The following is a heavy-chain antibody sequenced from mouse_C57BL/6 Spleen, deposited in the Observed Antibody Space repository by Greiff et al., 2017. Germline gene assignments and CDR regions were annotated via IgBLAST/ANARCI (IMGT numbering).Heavy chain of an antibody. V-gene: IGHV2-4*01. J-gene: IGHJ4*01. CDR1: GFSFTSYG. Sequence: VKLQQSGPGLVQPSQSLSITCTVSGFSFTSYGVHWVRQPPGKGLEWMGVIGSGGSTDYHADFISILCISKDNSNSQVFFKMNSLQADDTAIYYCAKIWGGNVNYYYAIDYWGQGTSGTVSS. CDR2: IGSGGST. D-gene: IGHD2-1*01. CDR3: AKIWGGNVNYYYAIDY.